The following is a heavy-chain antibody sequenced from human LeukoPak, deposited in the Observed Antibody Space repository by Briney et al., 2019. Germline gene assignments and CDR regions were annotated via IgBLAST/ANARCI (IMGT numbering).Heavy chain of an antibody. CDR3: ANQYYDSSGYYYAEH. J-gene: IGHJ1*01. D-gene: IGHD3-22*01. CDR1: GFTFSSYA. V-gene: IGHV3-23*01. CDR2: ISGSGGST. Sequence: PGGSLRLSCAASGFTFSSYAMSWDRQAPGKGLEWVSAISGSGGSTYYADSVKGRFTISRDNSKNTLYLQMNSLRAEDTAVYYCANQYYDSSGYYYAEHWGQGTLVTVSS.